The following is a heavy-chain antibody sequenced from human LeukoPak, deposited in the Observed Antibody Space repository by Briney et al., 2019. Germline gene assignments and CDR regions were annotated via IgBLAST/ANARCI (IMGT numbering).Heavy chain of an antibody. V-gene: IGHV1-46*01. CDR1: GYTFTSYY. Sequence: ASVKVSCKASGYTFTSYYMHWVRQAPGQGLEWMGIINPSGGNTSYAQKFQGRVTMTRDTSTSTVYMELSSLRSEDTAVYYCARGPLPYSSSWYVVEYFQHWGQGTLVTVSS. J-gene: IGHJ1*01. D-gene: IGHD6-13*01. CDR3: ARGPLPYSSSWYVVEYFQH. CDR2: INPSGGNT.